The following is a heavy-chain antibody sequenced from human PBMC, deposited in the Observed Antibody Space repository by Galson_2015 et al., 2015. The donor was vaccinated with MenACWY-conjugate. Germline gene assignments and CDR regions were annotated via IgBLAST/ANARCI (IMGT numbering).Heavy chain of an antibody. V-gene: IGHV5-51*01. Sequence: QSGAEVKKPGESLKISCTGSGYSFTNYWIGWVRQMPGKGLEWMGLFNPANSETRYSPSFQGRVTISADNSITTAYLQWNSLQASDTAMYYCARHPPGGRGMDVWGQGTTVTVSS. D-gene: IGHD1-26*01. J-gene: IGHJ6*02. CDR1: GYSFTNYW. CDR2: FNPANSET. CDR3: ARHPPGGRGMDV.